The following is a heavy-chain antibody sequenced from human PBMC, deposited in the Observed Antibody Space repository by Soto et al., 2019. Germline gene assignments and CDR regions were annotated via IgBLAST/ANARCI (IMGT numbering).Heavy chain of an antibody. CDR3: ARGNLSFDFDS. Sequence: QIQLVESGGDVVQPAKSLRLSCAASGFNFGFFGMRWVRQAPGKGLEWVAFISGDGINTQYADSVRGRFTLSRDYSRKTMYLQMDSLRDEDTALYYCARGNLSFDFDSWGLGTLVTVSS. D-gene: IGHD1-26*01. CDR2: ISGDGINT. CDR1: GFNFGFFG. J-gene: IGHJ4*02. V-gene: IGHV3-30*03.